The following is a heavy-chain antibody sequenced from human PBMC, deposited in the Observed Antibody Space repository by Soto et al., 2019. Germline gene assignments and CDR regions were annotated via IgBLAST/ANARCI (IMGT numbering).Heavy chain of an antibody. D-gene: IGHD2-15*01. Sequence: EVQLVESGGGLVQPGGSLRLSCAASGFTFSNYWMYWVRQAPGKGLEWVSRINSDGSVSSYADSVKGRLTISRDNVKNTLYLQMDRLRAEDTAVYYCARGDCVGCTCYSLAGSFYYYMDVWGKGTTVTVFS. CDR1: GFTFSNYW. CDR3: ARGDCVGCTCYSLAGSFYYYMDV. J-gene: IGHJ6*03. V-gene: IGHV3-74*02. CDR2: INSDGSVS.